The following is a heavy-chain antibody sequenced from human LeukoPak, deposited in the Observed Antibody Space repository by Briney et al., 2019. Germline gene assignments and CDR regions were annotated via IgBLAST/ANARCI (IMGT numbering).Heavy chain of an antibody. CDR3: ARGGGLDV. CDR1: GFTFSSTY. CDR2: IYSDGKV. V-gene: IGHV3-53*01. D-gene: IGHD3-16*01. Sequence: PGGSLRLSCAASGFTFSSTYMSWVRQTPGKGLEWVSVIYSDGKVYYIDSVKGRFTISRDTSKNTVYLQMNSLRAEDTAVYFCARGGGLDVWGQGATVTVSS. J-gene: IGHJ6*02.